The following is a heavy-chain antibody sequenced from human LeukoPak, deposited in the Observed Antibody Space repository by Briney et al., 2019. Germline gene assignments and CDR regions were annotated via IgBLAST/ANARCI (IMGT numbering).Heavy chain of an antibody. Sequence: SQTLSLTCTVSGGSISSGDYYWSWIRQPPGKGLEWIGYIYYSGSTYYNPSLKSRVTISVDTSKNQFSLKLSSVTAGDTAVYYCARVSFGDCYSSTCDYWGQGTLVTVSS. D-gene: IGHD2-21*02. J-gene: IGHJ4*02. CDR3: ARVSFGDCYSSTCDY. CDR1: GGSISSGDYY. V-gene: IGHV4-30-4*01. CDR2: IYYSGST.